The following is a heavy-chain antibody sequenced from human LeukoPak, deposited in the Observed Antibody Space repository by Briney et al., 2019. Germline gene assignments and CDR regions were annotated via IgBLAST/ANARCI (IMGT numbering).Heavy chain of an antibody. CDR3: ASPEVRIGSFEI. V-gene: IGHV4-38-2*02. CDR1: GYSISSGYY. D-gene: IGHD2-15*01. CDR2: IYHSGST. Sequence: SSETLSLTCTVSGYSISSGYYWGWIRQPPGKGLEWIGFIYHSGSTYYSPSLKSRVTISVDTSKNQFSLKVNSVTAADTAVYYCASPEVRIGSFEIWGQGTMVTVSS. J-gene: IGHJ3*02.